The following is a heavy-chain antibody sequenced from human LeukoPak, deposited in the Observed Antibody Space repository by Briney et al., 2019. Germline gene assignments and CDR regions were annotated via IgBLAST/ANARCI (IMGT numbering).Heavy chain of an antibody. V-gene: IGHV4-61*02. CDR3: ARSYSDYDYFDS. CDR2: LFTSGTT. CDR1: GGSISSGGYS. Sequence: PSQTLSLTCAVSGGSISSGGYSWSWIRQPAGKGPEWIGRLFTSGTTNYNPSLESRITMSVDTSKNQFSLKLHSVTAADTAVYYCARSYSDYDYFDSWGQGTLVTVS. J-gene: IGHJ4*02. D-gene: IGHD4-11*01.